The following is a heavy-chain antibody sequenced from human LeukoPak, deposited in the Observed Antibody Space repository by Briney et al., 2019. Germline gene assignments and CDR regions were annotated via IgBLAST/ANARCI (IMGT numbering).Heavy chain of an antibody. V-gene: IGHV1-3*01. D-gene: IGHD3-3*01. CDR2: INAANGNT. CDR3: ARDSRITIFGVVTADAFDI. Sequence: ASVKVSCKASGYTFTNYAMHWVRQAPGQRLEWMGWINAANGNTKYSQKFQARVTITRDTSASTAYMELSSLRSEDTAVYYCARDSRITIFGVVTADAFDIWGQGTMVTVSS. J-gene: IGHJ3*02. CDR1: GYTFTNYA.